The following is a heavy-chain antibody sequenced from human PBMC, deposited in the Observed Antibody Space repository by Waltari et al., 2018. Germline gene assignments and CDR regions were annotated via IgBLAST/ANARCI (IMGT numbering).Heavy chain of an antibody. CDR3: ERGGDIVVVPAAIHYYYGMDV. CDR2: GRRNVGRA. D-gene: IGHD2-2*02. CDR1: GGTFSSSA. V-gene: IGHV1-69*12. J-gene: IGHJ6*02. Sequence: QVQLVQSGAEVTKPGSSVKVSCKASGGTFSSSAISWVRQSPGHRLAWRGGGRRNVGRADDAQKFEGRVTISADESTSTADMEMSSLRSEETAVDYCERGGDIVVVPAAIHYYYGMDVWGQGTTVTVSS.